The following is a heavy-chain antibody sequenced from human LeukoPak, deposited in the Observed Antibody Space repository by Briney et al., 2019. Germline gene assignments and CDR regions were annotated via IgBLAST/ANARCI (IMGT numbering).Heavy chain of an antibody. CDR3: ARGLVERKTTLLSWWFDL. CDR1: GYTFTSYD. CDR2: MNPNSGNT. Sequence: ASVKVSCKASGYTFTSYDINWVRQATGQGLEWMGWMNPNSGNTGYAQKFQGRVTMTRNTSISTAYMELSSLRSEDTAVYYCARGLVERKTTLLSWWFDLWGQGTLVTVSS. J-gene: IGHJ5*02. D-gene: IGHD1-1*01. V-gene: IGHV1-8*01.